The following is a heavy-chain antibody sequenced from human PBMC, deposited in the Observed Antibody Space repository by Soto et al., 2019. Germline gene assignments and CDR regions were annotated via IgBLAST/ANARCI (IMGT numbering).Heavy chain of an antibody. CDR3: ARSWSGSTSGRVDV. CDR1: GFTFDDHV. CDR2: ITWDGYSI. V-gene: IGHV3-9*01. Sequence: VQLVESGGGVVQPGMTLRLSCTASGFTFDDHVMHWVRQVPGKGLEWVGHITWDGYSIGYGGSVRGRFTISRDNAKDTLYLQMNSLRPEDTALYYCARSWSGSTSGRVDVWGQGTTVTVSS. J-gene: IGHJ6*02. D-gene: IGHD3-3*01.